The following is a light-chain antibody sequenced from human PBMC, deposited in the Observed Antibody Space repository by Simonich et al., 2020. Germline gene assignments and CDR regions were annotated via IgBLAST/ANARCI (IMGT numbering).Light chain of an antibody. CDR2: WAS. CDR3: QQYYSTPLT. Sequence: DIVMTQSPASLAVSLGERATINCKSSPSVLYSSTNKNYLAWYQQKPGQPPKLLIYWASTRESGVPDRFSGSGSGTDFTLTISSLQAEDVAVYYCQQYYSTPLTFGQGTKVEIK. CDR1: PSVLYSSTNKNY. V-gene: IGKV4-1*01. J-gene: IGKJ1*01.